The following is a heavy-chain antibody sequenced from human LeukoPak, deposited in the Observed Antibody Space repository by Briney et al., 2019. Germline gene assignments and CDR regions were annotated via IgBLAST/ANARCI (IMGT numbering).Heavy chain of an antibody. D-gene: IGHD1-14*01. V-gene: IGHV3-23*01. Sequence: GGSLRLSCAASGFTFTSHAMSWVRQGPGRGLEWVSAISGGGYSSYYADSVKGRFTISRDNSKNTLYLQMNSLRVEDTAVYYCATSTVMNHYCFDYWAQGTLVTVSS. CDR3: ATSTVMNHYCFDY. J-gene: IGHJ4*02. CDR2: ISGGGYSS. CDR1: GFTFTSHA.